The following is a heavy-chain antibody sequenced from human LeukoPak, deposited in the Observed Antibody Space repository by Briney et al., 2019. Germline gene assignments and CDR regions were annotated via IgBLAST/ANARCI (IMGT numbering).Heavy chain of an antibody. CDR2: IYHSGST. J-gene: IGHJ4*02. Sequence: SETLSLTCTVSGYSISSGYYWGWIRQPPGKGLEWIGSIYHSGSTYYNPSLKSRVTISVDTSKNQFSLKLSSVTAADTAVYYCARHPCSGGRCRPFDYWGQGTLVTVSS. CDR3: ARHPCSGGRCRPFDY. V-gene: IGHV4-38-2*02. D-gene: IGHD2-15*01. CDR1: GYSISSGYY.